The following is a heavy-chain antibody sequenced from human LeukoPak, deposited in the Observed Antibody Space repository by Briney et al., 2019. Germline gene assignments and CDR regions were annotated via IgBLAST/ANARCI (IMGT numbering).Heavy chain of an antibody. J-gene: IGHJ4*02. D-gene: IGHD3-22*01. CDR2: IIPIFGTA. Sequence: GASVKVSCKASGGTLSSYAISWVRQAPGQGLEWMGGIIPIFGTANYAQKFQGRVTITADESTSTAYMELSSLRSEDTAVYYCASSGSEYKEYYYDSSAPYYFDYWGQGTLVTVSS. CDR1: GGTLSSYA. CDR3: ASSGSEYKEYYYDSSAPYYFDY. V-gene: IGHV1-69*13.